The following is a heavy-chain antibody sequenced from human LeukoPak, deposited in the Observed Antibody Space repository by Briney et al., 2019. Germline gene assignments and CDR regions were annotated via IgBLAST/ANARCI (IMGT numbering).Heavy chain of an antibody. CDR3: ATHDTMVGVF. D-gene: IGHD1-26*01. Sequence: GGSLRLSCAASGFSFSRNAMNWLRQRPGAGLEWGSGVGATDAETSYTDSVKGRFTIPRDTLKNTVSLIMNNLRAEDTAIYYCATHDTMVGVFWGQGTLVTVSS. CDR2: VGATDAET. J-gene: IGHJ4*02. V-gene: IGHV3-23*01. CDR1: GFSFSRNA.